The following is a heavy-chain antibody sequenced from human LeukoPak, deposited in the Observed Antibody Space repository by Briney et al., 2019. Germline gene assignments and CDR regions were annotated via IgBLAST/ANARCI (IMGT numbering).Heavy chain of an antibody. V-gene: IGHV1-69*05. CDR1: GGTLSSYA. Sequence: SVKVSCKASGGTLSSYAISWVRQAPGQGLEWMGGIIPIFGTANYAQKFQGRVTITTDESTSTAYMELSSLRSEDTAVYYCARENRFSSTDWFDPWGQGTLVTVSS. CDR3: ARENRFSSTDWFDP. CDR2: IIPIFGTA. D-gene: IGHD6-13*01. J-gene: IGHJ5*02.